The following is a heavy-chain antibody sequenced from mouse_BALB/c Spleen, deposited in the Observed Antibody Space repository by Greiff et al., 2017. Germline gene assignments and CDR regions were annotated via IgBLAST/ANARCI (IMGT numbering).Heavy chain of an antibody. J-gene: IGHJ4*01. CDR1: GFSLTSYG. V-gene: IGHV2-2*02. CDR3: ASSIHYYGYGAMDY. CDR2: IWSGGST. Sequence: QVQLQQSGPGLVQPSQSLSITCTVSGFSLTSYGVHWVRQSPGKGLEWLGVIWSGGSTDYNAAFISRLSISKDNSKSQVFFKMNSLQANDTAIYYCASSIHYYGYGAMDYWGQGTSVTVSS. D-gene: IGHD1-2*01.